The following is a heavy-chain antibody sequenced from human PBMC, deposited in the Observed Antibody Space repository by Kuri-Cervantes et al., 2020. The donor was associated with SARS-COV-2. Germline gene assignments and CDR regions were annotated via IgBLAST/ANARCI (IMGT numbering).Heavy chain of an antibody. CDR3: ARSEVFGVVVIGF. CDR2: ISGSGGST. V-gene: IGHV3-23*01. Sequence: GGSLRLSCAASGFTFSSYAMSWVRQAPGKGLEWVSAISGSGGSTYYADSVKGRFTISRDNSKNTLYLQMHSLRAEDTAVYFCARSEVFGVVVIGFWGQGTLVTVSS. CDR1: GFTFSSYA. D-gene: IGHD3-3*01. J-gene: IGHJ4*02.